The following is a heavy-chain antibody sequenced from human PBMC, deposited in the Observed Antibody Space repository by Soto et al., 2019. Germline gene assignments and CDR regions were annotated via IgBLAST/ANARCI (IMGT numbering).Heavy chain of an antibody. D-gene: IGHD3-10*01. J-gene: IGHJ4*02. CDR3: AKGLRARSSFDY. Sequence: EVQLLESGGGLAQPGGSLRLSCAASGFTFSSYAMSWVRQAPGKGLEWVSAISGSGGSTYYADSVKGRFTISRDNSKNTLYLPMYSLRAEDTAVYYCAKGLRARSSFDYWGQGTLVTVSS. V-gene: IGHV3-23*01. CDR1: GFTFSSYA. CDR2: ISGSGGST.